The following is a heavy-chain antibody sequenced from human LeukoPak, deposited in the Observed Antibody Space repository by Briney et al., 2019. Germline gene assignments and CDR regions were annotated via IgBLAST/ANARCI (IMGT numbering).Heavy chain of an antibody. CDR2: MNPNSGNT. V-gene: IGHV1-8*03. Sequence: GASVKVSCKASGGTFSSYAISWVRQATGQGLEWMGWMNPNSGNTGYAQKFQGRVTITRNTSISTAYMELSSLRSEDTAVYYCARGSPYSSSWRSDRRDNWFDPWGQGTLVTVSS. J-gene: IGHJ5*02. D-gene: IGHD6-13*01. CDR1: GGTFSSYA. CDR3: ARGSPYSSSWRSDRRDNWFDP.